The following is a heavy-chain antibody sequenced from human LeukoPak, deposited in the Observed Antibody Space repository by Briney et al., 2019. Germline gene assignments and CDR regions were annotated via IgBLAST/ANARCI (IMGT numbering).Heavy chain of an antibody. CDR2: IKQDGSEK. Sequence: GGSLRLYCAASGFTFTSYYMRWVRQAPGKGLEWVANIKQDGSEKHYLDSVKGRFTISRDNAKSSMSLQMNTLRVEDTAVYYCARDGDGVSAMPFDYWGQGTLVTVSS. V-gene: IGHV3-7*01. CDR3: ARDGDGVSAMPFDY. D-gene: IGHD2-2*01. J-gene: IGHJ4*02. CDR1: GFTFTSYY.